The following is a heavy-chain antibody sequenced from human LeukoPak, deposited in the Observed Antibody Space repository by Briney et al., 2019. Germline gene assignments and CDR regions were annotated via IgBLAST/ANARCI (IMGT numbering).Heavy chain of an antibody. CDR3: ARGPPFYDFWSGSVWFDP. J-gene: IGHJ5*02. CDR1: GFTFTSSA. V-gene: IGHV1-58*02. D-gene: IGHD3-3*01. CDR2: IVVGSGNA. Sequence: SVKVSCKASGFTFTSSAMQWVRQARGQRLEWIGWIVVGSGNANYAQKFQVRVTITRDMSTSTAYMELSSLRSEDTAVYYCARGPPFYDFWSGSVWFDPWGQGTLVTVSS.